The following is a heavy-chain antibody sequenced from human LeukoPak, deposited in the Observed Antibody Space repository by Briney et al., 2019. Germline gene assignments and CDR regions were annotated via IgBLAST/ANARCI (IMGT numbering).Heavy chain of an antibody. V-gene: IGHV1-8*01. CDR2: MNPNSGNT. CDR1: GYTFTSYD. CDR3: ARGRGYSYGYADY. J-gene: IGHJ4*02. D-gene: IGHD5-18*01. Sequence: ASVKVPCKASGYTFTSYDINWVRQATGQRLEWMGWMNPNSGNTGYAEKFQGRVTMTRNTSIRTAYMELSSLRSDDTAVYYCARGRGYSYGYADYWGQGTLVTVSS.